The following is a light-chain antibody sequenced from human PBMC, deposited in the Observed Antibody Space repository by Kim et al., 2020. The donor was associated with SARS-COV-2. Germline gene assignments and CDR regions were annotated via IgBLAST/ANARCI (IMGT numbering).Light chain of an antibody. Sequence: QSVLAQPPSVSEAPRQRVTISCSGSSSNIGDNAVSWYQQLPGKAPKLLIYYDDLLPSGVSDRFSGSKSGTSASLAISGLQSEDEADYYCAAWDDSLNAVVFGGGTKLTVL. CDR1: SSNIGDNA. V-gene: IGLV1-36*01. J-gene: IGLJ2*01. CDR2: YDD. CDR3: AAWDDSLNAVV.